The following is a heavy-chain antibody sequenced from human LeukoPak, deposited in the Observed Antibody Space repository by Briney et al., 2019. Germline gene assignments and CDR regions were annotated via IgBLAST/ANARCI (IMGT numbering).Heavy chain of an antibody. CDR1: GGTFSSYA. D-gene: IGHD3-3*01. V-gene: IGHV1-69*13. CDR3: ARERRESITIFGVVNHPFDY. CDR2: IIPIFGTA. J-gene: IGHJ4*02. Sequence: SVKVSCKASGGTFSSYAISWVRQAPGQGLEWMGGIIPIFGTANYAQQFQGRVTITADESTSTAYMELSSLRSEDTAVYYCARERRESITIFGVVNHPFDYWGQGTLVTVSS.